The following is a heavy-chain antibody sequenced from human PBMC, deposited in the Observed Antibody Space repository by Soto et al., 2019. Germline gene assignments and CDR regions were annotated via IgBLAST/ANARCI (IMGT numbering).Heavy chain of an antibody. V-gene: IGHV1-69*13. CDR1: VGTFSSYA. CDR2: IIPIFGTA. D-gene: IGHD3-22*01. Sequence: SVKVSCNASVGTFSSYAISWVRQAPGQGLEWMGGIIPIFGTANYAQKFQGRVTITADESTSTAYMELSSLRSEDTAVYYCARGSGAMYYYDSSGYSRGFDYWGQGTLVTVSS. CDR3: ARGSGAMYYYDSSGYSRGFDY. J-gene: IGHJ4*02.